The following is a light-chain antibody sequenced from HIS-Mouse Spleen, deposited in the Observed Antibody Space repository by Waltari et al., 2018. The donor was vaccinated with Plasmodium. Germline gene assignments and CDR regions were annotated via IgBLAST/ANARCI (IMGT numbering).Light chain of an antibody. CDR2: GAS. CDR3: QQYNNWSFT. Sequence: DIVMTQSPATLSVSPGESATLPCRASQRISSYLAWYQQKPGQAPRLLIYGASTRPTGIPARFSGSGSGTEFTLTISSLQSEDFAVYYCQQYNNWSFTFGPGTKVDIK. J-gene: IGKJ3*01. V-gene: IGKV3-15*01. CDR1: QRISSY.